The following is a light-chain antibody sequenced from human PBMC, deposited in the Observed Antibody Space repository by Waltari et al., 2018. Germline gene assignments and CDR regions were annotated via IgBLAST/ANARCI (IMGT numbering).Light chain of an antibody. CDR3: QQYYSIPQT. CDR2: WAS. CDR1: RSVLYSSNNKNY. Sequence: DIVMTQSPDPLTVSLGERATINCKHSRSVLYSSNNKNYLAWYQQKPGQPPKLLIFWASTRESGVPDRFSGSGSGTDFTLTISSLQAEDVAVYYCQQYYSIPQTFGQGTKLEIK. J-gene: IGKJ2*01. V-gene: IGKV4-1*01.